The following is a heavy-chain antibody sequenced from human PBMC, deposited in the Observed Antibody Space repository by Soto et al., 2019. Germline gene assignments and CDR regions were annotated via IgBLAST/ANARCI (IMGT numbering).Heavy chain of an antibody. V-gene: IGHV1-2*02. CDR2: INPKSGDT. Sequence: GXSGKVSCQASGYTFTDNHVHLLRRAPGQDFEWMGWINPKSGDTKYAQKFQGRVTMTRDTSIDTAYMEVTSLTSDDTATYYCARKQYGDYIRWWLDTWGQGTLVTVSS. CDR3: ARKQYGDYIRWWLDT. J-gene: IGHJ5*02. D-gene: IGHD4-17*01. CDR1: GYTFTDNH.